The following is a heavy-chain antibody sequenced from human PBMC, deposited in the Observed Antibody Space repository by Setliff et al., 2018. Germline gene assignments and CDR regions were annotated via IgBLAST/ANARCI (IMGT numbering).Heavy chain of an antibody. CDR1: GASLSSGTYY. V-gene: IGHV4-39*01. CDR2: IYHRGDT. Sequence: LSLTCTVSGASLSSGTYYWGWIRQPPGKGLEWIGRIYHRGDTYYNASLKGRLTISVDTAQNQFSLRLTSVTAADTAVYYCARTGTYRYFDYWGQGALVTVSS. J-gene: IGHJ4*02. CDR3: ARTGTYRYFDY. D-gene: IGHD1-1*01.